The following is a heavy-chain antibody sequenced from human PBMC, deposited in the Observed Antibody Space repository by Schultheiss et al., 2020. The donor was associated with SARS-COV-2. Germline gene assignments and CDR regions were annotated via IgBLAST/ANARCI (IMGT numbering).Heavy chain of an antibody. CDR1: GFTFSSYS. D-gene: IGHD2-21*02. CDR3: ARAAYRDYQPLLFPFDY. V-gene: IGHV3-21*05. Sequence: GESLKISCAASGFTFSSYSMNWVRQAPGKGLEWVSYISSSSSYTNYADSVKGRFTISRDNAKNSLYLQMNSLRAEDTAVYYCARAAYRDYQPLLFPFDYWGQGTLVTVSS. J-gene: IGHJ4*02. CDR2: ISSSSSYT.